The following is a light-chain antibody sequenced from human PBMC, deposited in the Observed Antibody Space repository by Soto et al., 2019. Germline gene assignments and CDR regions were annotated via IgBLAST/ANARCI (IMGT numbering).Light chain of an antibody. V-gene: IGLV2-11*01. J-gene: IGLJ1*01. CDR3: CSYAGSYTFVYV. Sequence: QPALTQPRSVSGSPGQSVTISCTGTSSDFGGYNYVSWYQQHPGKAPKLMIYDVSKRPSGVPDRFSGSKSGNTASLTISGLQAEDEADYYCCSYAGSYTFVYVFGTGTKVTVL. CDR1: SSDFGGYNY. CDR2: DVS.